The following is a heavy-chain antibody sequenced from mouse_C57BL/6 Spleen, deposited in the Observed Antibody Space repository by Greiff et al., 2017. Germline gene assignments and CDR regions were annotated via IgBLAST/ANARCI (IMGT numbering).Heavy chain of an antibody. CDR1: GYTFTSYW. D-gene: IGHD2-1*01. V-gene: IGHV1-69*01. CDR2: IDPSDSYN. Sequence: QVQLQQPGAELVLPGASVKLSCKASGYTFTSYWMHWVKQRPGPGLEWIGEIDPSDSYNNYNQKFKGKSTLTVDKSSSTAYMQRSSLTSEDSAVYYCARRYYGNYGYAMDYWGEGTSVTVSS. J-gene: IGHJ4*01. CDR3: ARRYYGNYGYAMDY.